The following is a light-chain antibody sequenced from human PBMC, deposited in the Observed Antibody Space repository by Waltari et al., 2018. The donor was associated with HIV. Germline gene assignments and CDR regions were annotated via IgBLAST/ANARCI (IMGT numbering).Light chain of an antibody. Sequence: QSVLTQPPSASGTPGQRVTISCSGSSSTIGSNTVNWYQQLPGAAPKLLIYNNNQRPSGVPDRFSGSKFGTSASLAISGLQSEDEADYYCAAWDDSLNGYVFGTGTKVTVL. CDR1: SSTIGSNT. CDR2: NNN. V-gene: IGLV1-44*01. J-gene: IGLJ1*01. CDR3: AAWDDSLNGYV.